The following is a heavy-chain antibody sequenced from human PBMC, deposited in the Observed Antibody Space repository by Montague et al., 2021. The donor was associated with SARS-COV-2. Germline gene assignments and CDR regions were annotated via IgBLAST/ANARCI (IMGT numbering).Heavy chain of an antibody. Sequence: QSGAEVKTPGESLKISCKASGYSFPTYWIGWVRQMPGKGLEWMGAIYPRDSDTRYSPSFQGQVTISVDKSISTAYLQWSSLKASDTAMYYCARDPIYGSGSYNYSDPWGQGTLVTVSS. CDR2: IYPRDSDT. J-gene: IGHJ5*02. D-gene: IGHD3-10*01. CDR3: ARDPIYGSGSYNYSDP. V-gene: IGHV5-51*03. CDR1: GYSFPTYW.